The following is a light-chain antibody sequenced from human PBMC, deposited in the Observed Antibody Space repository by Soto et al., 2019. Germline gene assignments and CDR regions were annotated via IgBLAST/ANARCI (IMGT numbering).Light chain of an antibody. Sequence: SVLTQPASVSGSPGQSITISCTGTSSDVGGYDHVSWYQQHPGKAPKLIIYDVTVRPSGISRRFSGSKSDNTASLAVSGLQPEDEADYYCSSYTNKDTLLFGGGTK. CDR1: SSDVGGYDH. V-gene: IGLV2-14*03. CDR2: DVT. CDR3: SSYTNKDTLL. J-gene: IGLJ3*02.